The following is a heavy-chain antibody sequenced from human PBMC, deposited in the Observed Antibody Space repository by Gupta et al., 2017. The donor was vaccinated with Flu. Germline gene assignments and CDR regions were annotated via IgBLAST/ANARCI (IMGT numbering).Heavy chain of an antibody. D-gene: IGHD3-16*01. CDR3: AHRGDSGTRFDN. V-gene: IGHV2-5*01. Sequence: QITLKESGPTLVKPTQTLTLTCTFSGFSLTTQGVGVGWIRQPPGKALEWLALIYYNGDERYSPSLRSRLTITKDTSENQVVLIMTNMDPADTATYFCAHRGDSGTRFDNWGQGTLVTVSS. CDR1: GFSLTTQGVG. CDR2: IYYNGDE. J-gene: IGHJ4*02.